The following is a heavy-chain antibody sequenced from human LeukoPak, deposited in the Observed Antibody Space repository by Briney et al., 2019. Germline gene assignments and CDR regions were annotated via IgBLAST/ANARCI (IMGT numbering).Heavy chain of an antibody. J-gene: IGHJ3*02. D-gene: IGHD2-21*02. V-gene: IGHV4-59*01. CDR1: GGSISSYY. CDR3: ASGYCGGACQLGGVDM. CDR2: THYSGAT. Sequence: ASETLSLTCTVSGGSISSYYWSWLRQPPGKGLEYIGYTHYSGATNYNPSLKSRVTISLNTSGNQFSLKLSSVTAADTAVYYCASGYCGGACQLGGVDMWGQGTMVTVSS.